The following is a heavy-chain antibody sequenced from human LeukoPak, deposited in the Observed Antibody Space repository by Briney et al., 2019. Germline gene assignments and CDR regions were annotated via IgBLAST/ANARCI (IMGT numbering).Heavy chain of an antibody. CDR1: GGSISSGGYS. CDR3: ARKNDFDI. D-gene: IGHD2/OR15-2a*01. Sequence: SETLSLTCGVSGGSISSGGYSWSWIRQPPGKGLEWIGYIYHSGSTYYNPSLKSRVTISVDMSKNQFSLRLTSVTAADTAVYYCARKNDFDIWGQGTLVTVSS. V-gene: IGHV4-30-2*02. J-gene: IGHJ3*02. CDR2: IYHSGST.